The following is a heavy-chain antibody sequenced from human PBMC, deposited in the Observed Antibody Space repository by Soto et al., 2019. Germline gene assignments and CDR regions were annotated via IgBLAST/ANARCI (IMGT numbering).Heavy chain of an antibody. V-gene: IGHV5-51*01. CDR2: IYPGDSDT. CDR3: ARSPNHGGTNDAFDI. J-gene: IGHJ3*02. Sequence: PRESLKISCKGSGYSFTSYWIGWVRQMPGKGLEWMGIIYPGDSDTRCSPSFQGQVTISADKSISTAYLQWSSLKASDTAMYYCARSPNHGGTNDAFDIWGQGTMVTVSS. CDR1: GYSFTSYW. D-gene: IGHD4-17*01.